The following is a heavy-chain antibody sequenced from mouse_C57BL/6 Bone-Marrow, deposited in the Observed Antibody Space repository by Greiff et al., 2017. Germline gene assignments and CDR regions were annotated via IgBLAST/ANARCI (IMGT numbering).Heavy chain of an antibody. Sequence: QVQLKESGAELVKPGASVKMSCKASGYTFTTYPIEWMKQNHGKSLEWIGNFHPYNDDTKYNEKFKGKATLTVEKSSSTVYLELSRLTSDDSAVYYCARGGAYYGSRDWYFDVWGTGTTVTVSS. V-gene: IGHV1-47*01. CDR1: GYTFTTYP. D-gene: IGHD1-1*01. CDR3: ARGGAYYGSRDWYFDV. J-gene: IGHJ1*03. CDR2: FHPYNDDT.